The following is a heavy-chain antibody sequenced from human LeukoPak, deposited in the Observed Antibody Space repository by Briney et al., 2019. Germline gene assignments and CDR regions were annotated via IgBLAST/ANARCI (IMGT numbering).Heavy chain of an antibody. J-gene: IGHJ4*02. V-gene: IGHV1-69*06. CDR3: ARDRVHWGSPSDKTPIDY. CDR2: IIPIFGTA. D-gene: IGHD7-27*01. CDR1: GGTFSSYA. Sequence: ASVKVSCKASGGTFSSYAISWVRQAPGQGVAWMGRIIPIFGTANYAQKFQGRVTITADKSTSTAYMELSSLRSEDTAVYYCARDRVHWGSPSDKTPIDYWGQGTLVTVSS.